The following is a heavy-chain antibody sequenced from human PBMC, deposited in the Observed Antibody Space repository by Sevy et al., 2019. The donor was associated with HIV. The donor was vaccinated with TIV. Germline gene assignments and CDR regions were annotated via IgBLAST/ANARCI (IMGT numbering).Heavy chain of an antibody. CDR1: GFTFSSYA. V-gene: IGHV3-23*01. CDR2: IGGSADYT. CDR3: AQEVSEHSYSDY. Sequence: GESLKISCETSGFTFSSYAMSWVRQTPGKGLEWVSAIGGSADYTYYAGSVKGRFTISRDNSKNTLYLQMNGLRAEDTAVYYCAQEVSEHSYSDYWGQGTLVTVSS. D-gene: IGHD3-10*01. J-gene: IGHJ4*02.